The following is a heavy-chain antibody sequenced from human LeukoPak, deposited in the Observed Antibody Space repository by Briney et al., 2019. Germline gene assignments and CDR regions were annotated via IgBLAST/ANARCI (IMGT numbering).Heavy chain of an antibody. Sequence: SETLSLTCAVYGGSLSGYYWSWIRQPPGKGLEWIGYIYYSGSTNYNPSLKSRVTISVDTSKNQFSLKLSSVTAADTAVYYCARGSGWYRDAFDIWGQGTMVTVSS. V-gene: IGHV4-59*01. CDR2: IYYSGST. D-gene: IGHD6-19*01. CDR3: ARGSGWYRDAFDI. CDR1: GGSLSGYY. J-gene: IGHJ3*02.